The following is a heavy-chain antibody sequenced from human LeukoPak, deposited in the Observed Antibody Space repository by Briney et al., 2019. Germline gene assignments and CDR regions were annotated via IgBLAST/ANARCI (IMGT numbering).Heavy chain of an antibody. D-gene: IGHD5-24*01. Sequence: SETLSLTCTVSGGSISSGGYYWSWIRQPPGKGLEWIGYIYHSGSTYYNPSLKSRVTISVDTSKNQFSLKLSSVTAADTAVYYCARTPVGMATSWGGWSFDIWGQGTMVTVSS. CDR3: ARTPVGMATSWGGWSFDI. V-gene: IGHV4-30-2*05. CDR2: IYHSGST. J-gene: IGHJ3*02. CDR1: GGSISSGGYY.